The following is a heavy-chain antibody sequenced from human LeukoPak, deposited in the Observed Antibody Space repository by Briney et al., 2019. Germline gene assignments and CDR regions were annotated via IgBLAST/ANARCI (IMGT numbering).Heavy chain of an antibody. CDR3: ARNGYSSSWYYYYYYYMDV. Sequence: PSETLSLTCAVCGGSFSGYYWSWIRQPPGKGLEWIGEINHSGSTNYNPSLKSRVTISVDTSKNQFSLKLSSVTAADTAVYYCARNGYSSSWYYYYYYYMDVWGKGTTVTVSS. D-gene: IGHD6-13*01. CDR1: GGSFSGYY. V-gene: IGHV4-34*01. J-gene: IGHJ6*03. CDR2: INHSGST.